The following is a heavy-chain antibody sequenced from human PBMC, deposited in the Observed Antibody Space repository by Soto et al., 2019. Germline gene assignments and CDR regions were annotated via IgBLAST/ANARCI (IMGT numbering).Heavy chain of an antibody. CDR3: AREAHYYDSSGYAYYYYYGMDV. V-gene: IGHV4-31*03. Sequence: SETLSLTCTVSGGSISSGGYYWSWIRQHPGKGLEWIGYIYYSGSTYYNPSLKSRVTISVDTSKNQFSLKLSSVTAADTAVYYCAREAHYYDSSGYAYYYYYGMDVWGQGTTVTVSS. D-gene: IGHD3-22*01. J-gene: IGHJ6*02. CDR1: GGSISSGGYY. CDR2: IYYSGST.